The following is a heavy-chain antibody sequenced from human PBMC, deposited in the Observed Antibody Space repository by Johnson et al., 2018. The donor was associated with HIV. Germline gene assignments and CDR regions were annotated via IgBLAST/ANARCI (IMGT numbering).Heavy chain of an antibody. CDR1: GFTVSSNY. CDR2: IYSGGST. D-gene: IGHD4-17*01. V-gene: IGHV3-66*01. CDR3: ARDWGTVTSGFGAFDI. Sequence: VQLVESGGGLVQPGGSLRLSCAASGFTVSSNYMSWVRQAPGKGLEWVSVIYSGGSTYYADSVKGRFTISRDNSKNTLYLQMNSLRAEDTAVDYCARDWGTVTSGFGAFDIWGQGTMVTVSS. J-gene: IGHJ3*02.